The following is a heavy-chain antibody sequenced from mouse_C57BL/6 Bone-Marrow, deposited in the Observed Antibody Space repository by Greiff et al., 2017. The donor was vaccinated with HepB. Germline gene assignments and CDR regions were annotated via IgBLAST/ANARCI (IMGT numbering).Heavy chain of an antibody. J-gene: IGHJ3*01. CDR3: TTLGTGTWGDAD. D-gene: IGHD4-1*01. CDR2: IDPENGDT. V-gene: IGHV14-4*01. CDR1: GFNIKDDY. Sequence: EVQLQQSGAELVRPGASVKLSCTASGFNIKDDYMYWVKQRPEQGLEWIGWIDPENGDTEYATKFQGKATVTADTSSNTAYLQLSSLTSEDTAVYYCTTLGTGTWGDADWGQGTLVTVSA.